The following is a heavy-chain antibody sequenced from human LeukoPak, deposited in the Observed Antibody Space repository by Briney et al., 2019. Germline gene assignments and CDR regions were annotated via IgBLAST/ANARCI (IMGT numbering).Heavy chain of an antibody. CDR2: IYHSGST. V-gene: IGHV4-4*02. CDR1: GGSISSSNW. Sequence: SETLSLTCAVSGGSISSSNWWSWVRQPPGKGLEWIGEIYHSGSTNYSPSLKSRVTISVDKSKNQFSLKLSSVTAADTAVYYCARTQQSGPLYYYGMDVWGQGTTVTVSS. CDR3: ARTQQSGPLYYYGMDV. J-gene: IGHJ6*02. D-gene: IGHD3-10*01.